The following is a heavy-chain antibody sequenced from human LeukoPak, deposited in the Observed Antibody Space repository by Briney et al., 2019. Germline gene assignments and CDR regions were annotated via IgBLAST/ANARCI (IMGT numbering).Heavy chain of an antibody. CDR3: ARAGVPAAIDY. CDR1: GFTFSSYE. D-gene: IGHD2-2*01. V-gene: IGHV3-48*03. Sequence: PGGSLRLSCGASGFTFSSYEMNWVRQAPGKGQEWVSYISSSGSTIYYADSVKGRFTISRDNAKNSLYLQMNSLRAEDTAVYYCARAGVPAAIDYWGQGTLVTVSA. J-gene: IGHJ4*02. CDR2: ISSSGSTI.